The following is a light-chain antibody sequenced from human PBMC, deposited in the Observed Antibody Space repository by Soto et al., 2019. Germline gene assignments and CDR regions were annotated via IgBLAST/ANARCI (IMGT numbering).Light chain of an antibody. J-gene: IGKJ4*01. CDR2: DAS. V-gene: IGKV1-5*01. CDR3: QQYYRWPLT. CDR1: QSISNW. Sequence: DILMTQSPSTLSASVGDRVIITCRASQSISNWLAWFQQKPGKAPKLLIYDASSLDSGVPSRFSGSGSGTEFALTISSLQHDDFESYYCQQYYRWPLTLGGGTKVDIK.